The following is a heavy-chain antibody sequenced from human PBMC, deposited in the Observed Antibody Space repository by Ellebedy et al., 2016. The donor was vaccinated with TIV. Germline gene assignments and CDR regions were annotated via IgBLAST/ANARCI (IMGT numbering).Heavy chain of an antibody. CDR1: GYTFTDYG. CDR2: ISAYNGDT. V-gene: IGHV1-18*01. Sequence: AASVKVSCKASGYTFTDYGISWVRQAPGHGLQWTGWISAYNGDTNYGQTLQGRVSMTTDTSTSTVYMELRSLRSDDTAVYYCARGDVASPVPHYWGQGTLVTVSS. D-gene: IGHD2-21*01. CDR3: ARGDVASPVPHY. J-gene: IGHJ4*02.